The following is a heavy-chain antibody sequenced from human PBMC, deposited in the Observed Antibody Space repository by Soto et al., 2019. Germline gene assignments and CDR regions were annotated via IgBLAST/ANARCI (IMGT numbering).Heavy chain of an antibody. Sequence: HPGGSLRLSCAASGFTFSAYEMNWVRQAPGKGLEWVAVVSIGGSTHYADSVRGRFTISRDNSKNTLSLQMNSLTAEDTAVYFCAKRRGAGGHFDYWGQGALVTVSS. CDR1: GFTFSAYE. CDR2: VSIGGST. D-gene: IGHD2-15*01. V-gene: IGHV3-23*01. J-gene: IGHJ4*02. CDR3: AKRRGAGGHFDY.